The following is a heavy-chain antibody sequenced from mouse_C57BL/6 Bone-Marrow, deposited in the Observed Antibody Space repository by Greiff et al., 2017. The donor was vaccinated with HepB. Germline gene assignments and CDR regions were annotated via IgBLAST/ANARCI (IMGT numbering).Heavy chain of an antibody. J-gene: IGHJ1*03. CDR1: GFTFSDYG. CDR3: ARKGDYYGSNYWYFDV. Sequence: EVQLVQSGGGLVQPGASLKLSCAASGFTFSDYGMAWVRQAPGKGPEWVAFISHLAYSIYYADTVKGRFTISRENAKNTLYLEMSRLRSEDTAMYYCARKGDYYGSNYWYFDVWGTGTTVTVSS. CDR2: ISHLAYSI. V-gene: IGHV5-15*01. D-gene: IGHD1-1*01.